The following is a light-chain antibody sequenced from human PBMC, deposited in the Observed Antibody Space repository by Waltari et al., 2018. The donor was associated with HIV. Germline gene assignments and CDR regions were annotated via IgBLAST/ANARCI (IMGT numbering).Light chain of an antibody. CDR1: QSVSSN. CDR2: GAS. J-gene: IGKJ1*01. Sequence: EIVMTQSPATLSVSPGERATLSCRASQSVSSNLAWYQQKPGQAPRLLIYGASTRATDIPARCSGSGSETEFTLTISSLQSEDFAVYYCQQYNNWLRTFGQGTKVEIK. CDR3: QQYNNWLRT. V-gene: IGKV3-15*01.